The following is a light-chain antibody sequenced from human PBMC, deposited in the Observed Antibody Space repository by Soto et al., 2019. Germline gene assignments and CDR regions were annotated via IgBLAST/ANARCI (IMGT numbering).Light chain of an antibody. J-gene: IGKJ2*01. V-gene: IGKV3-15*01. CDR3: HQYNNWPVYT. CDR1: QSVSNN. CDR2: GAS. Sequence: ETVMTQSPATLSVSPGERVTLSCRASQSVSNNLGWYQQKPGQAPRLLIYGASTRATGIPGRFSGSGSGTEFNITISSLQSEDFAVYYWHQYNNWPVYTFGQGTKLEI.